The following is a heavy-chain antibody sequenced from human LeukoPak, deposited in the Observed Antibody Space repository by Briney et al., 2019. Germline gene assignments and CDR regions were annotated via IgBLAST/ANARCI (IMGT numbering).Heavy chain of an antibody. Sequence: PSQTLSLTCTVSGGSISSGDYYWSWIRQPPGKGLEWIGYIYYGGSTYYNPSLKSRVTISVDTSKNQFSLKLSSVTAADTAVYYCARETLVGANDYWGQGTLVTVSS. CDR2: IYYGGST. D-gene: IGHD1-26*01. J-gene: IGHJ4*02. CDR3: ARETLVGANDY. CDR1: GGSISSGDYY. V-gene: IGHV4-30-4*08.